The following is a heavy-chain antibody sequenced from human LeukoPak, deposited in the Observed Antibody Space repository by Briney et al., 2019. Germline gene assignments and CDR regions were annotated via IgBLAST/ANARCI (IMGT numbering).Heavy chain of an antibody. V-gene: IGHV4-30-4*01. CDR1: GDSISSGDYY. D-gene: IGHD5-24*01. Sequence: PSQTLSLPCTVSGDSISSGDYYWSWIRQPPGKGLEWIGYVYYSGSTYYNPSLKSRITISVDTSKNQFSLKLSSVTAADTAVYYCARVGKMATIDYWGQGTLVTVSS. CDR3: ARVGKMATIDY. J-gene: IGHJ4*02. CDR2: VYYSGST.